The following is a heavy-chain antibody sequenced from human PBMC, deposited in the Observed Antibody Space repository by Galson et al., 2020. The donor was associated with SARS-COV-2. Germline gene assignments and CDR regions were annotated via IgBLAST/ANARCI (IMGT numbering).Heavy chain of an antibody. Sequence: TGGSLRLSCAASGFTFSNAWMSWVRQAPGKGLEWVGRIKSKTDGGTTDYAAPVKGRFTISRDDSKNTLYLQMNSLKTEDTAVYYCTTSYCSGGSCYDYWGQGTLVTVSS. CDR2: IKSKTDGGTT. V-gene: IGHV3-15*01. CDR1: GFTFSNAW. J-gene: IGHJ4*02. D-gene: IGHD2-15*01. CDR3: TTSYCSGGSCYDY.